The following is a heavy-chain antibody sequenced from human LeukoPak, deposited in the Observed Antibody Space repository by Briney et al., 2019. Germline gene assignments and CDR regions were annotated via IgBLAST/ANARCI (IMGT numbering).Heavy chain of an antibody. D-gene: IGHD3-22*01. J-gene: IGHJ6*02. V-gene: IGHV4-59*08. CDR3: ARRRRMIVDYGMDV. CDR2: IYYSGST. Sequence: TSETLSLTCTVSGGSISSYYWSWIRQPPGKGLEWIGYIYYSGSTNYNPSLKSRVTISVDTSKNQFSLKLSSVTAADTAVYYCARRRRMIVDYGMDVWGQGTTVTVSS. CDR1: GGSISSYY.